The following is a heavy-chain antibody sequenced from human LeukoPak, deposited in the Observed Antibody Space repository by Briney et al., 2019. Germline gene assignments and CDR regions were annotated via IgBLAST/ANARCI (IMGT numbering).Heavy chain of an antibody. CDR2: IRFDGRDK. D-gene: IGHD6-13*01. J-gene: IGHJ5*02. Sequence: GGSLRLSCAASGFTFSNYGMHWVRQAPGKGLEWVAFIRFDGRDKYYADSVKGRFTISRDNSKNTLYLQMNSLRAEDTAVYYCAKEEGSSWQYNWFDPWGQGTLVTVSS. CDR3: AKEEGSSWQYNWFDP. V-gene: IGHV3-30*02. CDR1: GFTFSNYG.